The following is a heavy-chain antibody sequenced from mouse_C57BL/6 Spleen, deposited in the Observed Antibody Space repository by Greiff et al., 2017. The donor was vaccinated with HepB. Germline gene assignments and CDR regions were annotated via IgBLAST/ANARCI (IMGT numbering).Heavy chain of an antibody. J-gene: IGHJ1*03. CDR2: IYPGSGNT. CDR3: ARGGDYYGSSYPNWYFDV. D-gene: IGHD1-1*01. CDR1: GYSFTSYY. V-gene: IGHV1-66*01. Sequence: QVQLQQSGPELVKPGASVKISCKASGYSFTSYYIHWVKQRPGQGLEWIGWIYPGSGNTKYNEKFKGKATLTADTSSSTAYMQLSSLTSEDSAVYYCARGGDYYGSSYPNWYFDVWGTGTTVTVSS.